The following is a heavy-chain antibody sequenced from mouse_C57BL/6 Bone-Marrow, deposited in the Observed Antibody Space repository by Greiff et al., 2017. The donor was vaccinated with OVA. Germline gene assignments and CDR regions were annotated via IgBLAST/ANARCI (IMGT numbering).Heavy chain of an antibody. V-gene: IGHV1-74*01. CDR2: IHPSDSDT. CDR3: AMSTTVVAKGDY. J-gene: IGHJ3*01. D-gene: IGHD1-1*01. CDR1: GYTFTSYW. Sequence: QVQLQQPGAELVKPGASVKVSCKASGYTFTSYWMHWVKQRPGQGLEWIGRIHPSDSDTNYNQKFKGKATLTVDKSSSTAYMQLSSLTSEDSEVYYSAMSTTVVAKGDYWGQGTLVTVSA.